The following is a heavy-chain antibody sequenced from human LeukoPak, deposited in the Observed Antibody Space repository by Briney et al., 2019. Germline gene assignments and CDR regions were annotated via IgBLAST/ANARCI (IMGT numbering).Heavy chain of an antibody. CDR1: GFTFSSYA. Sequence: PGGSLRLTCAASGFTFSSYAMSWVRQAPGKGLEWVSAISVSGGSTYYADSVKGRFTISRDNSKNTLYLQMNSLRAEDTAVFYCAKDPYYYNSGTLSYFDYWGQGTLVTVSS. D-gene: IGHD3-10*01. CDR2: ISVSGGST. V-gene: IGHV3-23*01. CDR3: AKDPYYYNSGTLSYFDY. J-gene: IGHJ4*02.